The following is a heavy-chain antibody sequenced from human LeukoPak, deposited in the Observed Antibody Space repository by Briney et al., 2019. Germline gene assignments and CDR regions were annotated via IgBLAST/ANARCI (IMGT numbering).Heavy chain of an antibody. J-gene: IGHJ4*02. CDR2: IYPGDSDT. V-gene: IGHV5-51*01. D-gene: IGHD3-16*02. CDR1: GYSFTSYW. CDR3: ARHPAYDYVWGSYRYSWFDY. Sequence: GESLKISCKGSGYSFTSYWIGWVRPMPGKGLESMGIIYPGDSDTRYSPSFQGQVTISADKSISTAYLQWSSLKASDTAMYYCARHPAYDYVWGSYRYSWFDYWGQGTLVTVSS.